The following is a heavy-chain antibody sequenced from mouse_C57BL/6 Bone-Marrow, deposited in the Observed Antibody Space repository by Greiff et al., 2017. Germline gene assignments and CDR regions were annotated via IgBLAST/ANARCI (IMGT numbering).Heavy chain of an antibody. CDR3: ARLAFDY. V-gene: IGHV5-4*03. Sequence: EVKLVESGGGLVKPGGSLKLSCAASGFTFSSYAMSWVRQTPEKRLEWVATISDGGSYTYYPDNVKGRFTIARANAKNNLYLQMSHLKSEDTAMYYCARLAFDYWGQGNTPTVSS. J-gene: IGHJ2*01. CDR1: GFTFSSYA. CDR2: ISDGGSYT.